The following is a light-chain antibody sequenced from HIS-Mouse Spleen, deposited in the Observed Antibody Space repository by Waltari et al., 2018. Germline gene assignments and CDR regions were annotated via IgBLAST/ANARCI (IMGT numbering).Light chain of an antibody. CDR2: AAS. V-gene: IGKV1-39*01. CDR1: QSISSY. Sequence: DLQMTHSLSSLSASVGDRVPLTGRASQSISSYFNWYQQKPGKAPKLLIYAASSLESGVPSRFSGSGSGTDFTLTISSLQPEDFATYYCQQNYSTPRTFGQGTKLEIK. CDR3: QQNYSTPRT. J-gene: IGKJ2*01.